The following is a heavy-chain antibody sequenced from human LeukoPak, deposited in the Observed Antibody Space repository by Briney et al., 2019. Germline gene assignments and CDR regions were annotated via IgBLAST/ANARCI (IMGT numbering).Heavy chain of an antibody. D-gene: IGHD3-3*01. V-gene: IGHV3-21*01. CDR3: ARVREEWSKDAYYYYYMDV. J-gene: IGHJ6*03. CDR1: GFTLSSYS. Sequence: GGSLRLSCAASGFTLSSYSMNWVRQAPGKGLEWVSSISSSSSYIYYADSVKGRFTISRDNAKNSLYLQMNSLRAEDTAVYYCARVREEWSKDAYYYYYMDVWGKGTTVTVSS. CDR2: ISSSSSYI.